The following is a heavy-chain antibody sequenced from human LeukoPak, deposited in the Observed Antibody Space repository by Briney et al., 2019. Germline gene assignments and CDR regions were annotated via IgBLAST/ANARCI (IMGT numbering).Heavy chain of an antibody. V-gene: IGHV1-69*02. CDR1: GGTFSSYT. D-gene: IGHD6-13*01. J-gene: IGHJ4*02. CDR3: ARGDSSRTLEN. CDR2: IIPILGIA. Sequence: SVKVSCKASGGTFSSYTISWVRQAPGQGLERMGRIIPILGIANYAQKFQGRVTITADKSTSTAYMELSSLRSEDKAVYYCARGDSSRTLENWGQGTLVTVSS.